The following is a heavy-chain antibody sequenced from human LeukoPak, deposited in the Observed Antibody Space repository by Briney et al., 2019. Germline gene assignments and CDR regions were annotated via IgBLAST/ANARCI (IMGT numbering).Heavy chain of an antibody. CDR3: ARDYIAVAGPYYYYYGMDV. CDR2: INAGNGNT. D-gene: IGHD6-19*01. Sequence: ASVKVSCKASGYTFTSYAMHWVRQAPGQRLEWMGWINAGNGNTKYSQKFQGRVTITRDTSASTAYMELSSLRSEDTAVYYCARDYIAVAGPYYYYYGMDVWGQGTTVTVSS. CDR1: GYTFTSYA. V-gene: IGHV1-3*01. J-gene: IGHJ6*02.